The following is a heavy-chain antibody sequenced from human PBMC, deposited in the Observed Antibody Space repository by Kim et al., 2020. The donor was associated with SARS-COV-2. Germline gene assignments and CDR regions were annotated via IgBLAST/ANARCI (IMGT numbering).Heavy chain of an antibody. Sequence: GGSLRLSCKASGFTFGDYAMSWFRQAPGKGLEWVGFLRSKAYGGTTEYAASVKGRFIISRDDSKSIAYLQMNSLKTEDTAVYYCTSSSWYPLGDYWGQGTLVTVSS. D-gene: IGHD6-13*01. V-gene: IGHV3-49*03. CDR2: LRSKAYGGTT. J-gene: IGHJ4*02. CDR1: GFTFGDYA. CDR3: TSSSWYPLGDY.